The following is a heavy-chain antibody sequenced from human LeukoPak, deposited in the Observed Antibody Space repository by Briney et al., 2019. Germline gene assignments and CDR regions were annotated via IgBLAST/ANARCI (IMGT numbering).Heavy chain of an antibody. CDR3: ARELAY. V-gene: IGHV4-59*01. J-gene: IGHJ4*02. CDR1: GGSISSYY. Sequence: SETLSLTCTVSGGSISSYYWSWIRQPPGKGLEWIGYIYYSGSTNYNPSLKSRVTISVDTSKNQFSLKLSSVTAADTAVYYCARELAYWGQGALVTVPS. D-gene: IGHD1-1*01. CDR2: IYYSGST.